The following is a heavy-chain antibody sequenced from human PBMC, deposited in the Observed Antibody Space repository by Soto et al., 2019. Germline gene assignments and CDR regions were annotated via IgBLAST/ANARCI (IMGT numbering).Heavy chain of an antibody. CDR2: ISGGGGTT. CDR1: GFTFNSYA. J-gene: IGHJ4*02. V-gene: IGHV3-23*01. D-gene: IGHD3-22*01. Sequence: EVQLLESGGGLVQPGGSLRLSCAASGFTFNSYAMSWVRQAPGKGLEWVSAISGGGGTTYYADSVKGRFTISRDNSKNTLSPQMNSLRAEDTARYYCATGYRSGYGPFDSWGQGTLVTVSS. CDR3: ATGYRSGYGPFDS.